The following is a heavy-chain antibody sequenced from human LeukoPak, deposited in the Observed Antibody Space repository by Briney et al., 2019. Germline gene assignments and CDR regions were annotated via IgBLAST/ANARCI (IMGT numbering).Heavy chain of an antibody. CDR3: AKKYGVTVYGSGLNYFDY. CDR2: IGGSGSRT. V-gene: IGHV3-23*01. D-gene: IGHD6-19*01. Sequence: GGSLRLSCAASGFTFSSYAMSWVCQAPGKSLEWVSGIGGSGSRTYYADSVKGRFTISRDNSKNTLYLQMNSLRAEDTAIYYCAKKYGVTVYGSGLNYFDYWGQGTLVTVSS. J-gene: IGHJ4*02. CDR1: GFTFSSYA.